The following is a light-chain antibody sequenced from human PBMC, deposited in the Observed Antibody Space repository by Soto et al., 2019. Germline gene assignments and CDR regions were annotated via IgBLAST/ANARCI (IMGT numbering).Light chain of an antibody. CDR2: DAS. CDR3: QQAYRIPLT. CDR1: QSVSTY. J-gene: IGKJ4*01. Sequence: DIQMTQSPSSLSASVGDSVTVTCRASQSVSTYLNWYQHKLGKAPKLLIYDASKLQRGVSSRFSGSGSATQFTLTTDTLQPEDFATYYWQQAYRIPLTFGGGTRVET. V-gene: IGKV1-39*01.